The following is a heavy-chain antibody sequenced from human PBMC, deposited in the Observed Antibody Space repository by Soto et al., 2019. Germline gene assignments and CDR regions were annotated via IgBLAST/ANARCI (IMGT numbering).Heavy chain of an antibody. CDR3: ARDERGYSGYVNDY. V-gene: IGHV3-21*01. CDR2: ISSSSSYI. Sequence: PGGSLRLSCAASGFTFSSYSMNWVRQAPGKGLEWVSSISSSSSYIYYADSMKGRFTISRDNAKNSLYLQMNSLRAEDTAVYYCARDERGYSGYVNDYWGQGTLVTVSS. D-gene: IGHD5-12*01. J-gene: IGHJ4*02. CDR1: GFTFSSYS.